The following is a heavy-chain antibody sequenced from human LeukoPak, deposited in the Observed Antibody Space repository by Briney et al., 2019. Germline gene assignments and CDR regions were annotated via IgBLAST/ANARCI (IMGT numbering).Heavy chain of an antibody. V-gene: IGHV3-23*01. Sequence: GGSLRPSCAASGFTFSSYAMSWVRQAPGKGLEWVSAISGSGGSTYYADSVKGRSTISRDNSKNTLYLQMNSLRAEDTAVYYCASYEYGSGSYDWGQGTLVTVSS. CDR2: ISGSGGST. CDR3: ASYEYGSGSYD. D-gene: IGHD3-10*01. CDR1: GFTFSSYA. J-gene: IGHJ4*02.